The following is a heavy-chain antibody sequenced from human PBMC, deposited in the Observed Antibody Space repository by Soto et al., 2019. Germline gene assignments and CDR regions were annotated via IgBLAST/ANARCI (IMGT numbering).Heavy chain of an antibody. J-gene: IGHJ3*01. CDR1: GFTFSDYY. CDR2: ISTSDSTI. V-gene: IGHV3-11*01. D-gene: IGHD1-1*01. CDR3: ARLNDFGPLRGHFDL. Sequence: QVQLVESGGGLVKPGGSLRLSCAASGFTFSDYYMAWIRQAPGKGLEWVSYISTSDSTIYYADSVKGRFTISRDNPKTSLYLQMNSLRAEDTAVFYGARLNDFGPLRGHFDLWGQGTIVTVSS.